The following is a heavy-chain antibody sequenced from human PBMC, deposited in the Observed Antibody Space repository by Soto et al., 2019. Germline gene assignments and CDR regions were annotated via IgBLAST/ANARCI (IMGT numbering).Heavy chain of an antibody. V-gene: IGHV4-61*08. J-gene: IGHJ3*02. CDR1: GHSSRNGDNY. CDR2: IYYSGST. Sequence: LSLACAVSGHSSRNGDNYWTRIPPTPGKVLEGIGYIYYSGSTNYNPSLKSRVTISVDTSKNQFSLKLSSVTAADTAVYYCARDRKNGYSYGDAFDSWGQGKMVTVS. CDR3: ARDRKNGYSYGDAFDS. D-gene: IGHD5-18*01.